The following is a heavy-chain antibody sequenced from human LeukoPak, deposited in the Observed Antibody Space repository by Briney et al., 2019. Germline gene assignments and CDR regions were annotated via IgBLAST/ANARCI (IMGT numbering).Heavy chain of an antibody. V-gene: IGHV4-39*07. CDR2: IYYSGST. J-gene: IGHJ6*03. CDR3: ARAYGGYGPIYYYYYMDV. D-gene: IGHD2-15*01. Sequence: SETLSLTCTVSGGSISSSSYYWGWIRQPPGKGLEWIGSIYYSGSTNYNPSLKSRVTISVDTSKNQFSLKLSSVTAADTAVYYCARAYGGYGPIYYYYYMDVWGKGTTVTVSS. CDR1: GGSISSSSYY.